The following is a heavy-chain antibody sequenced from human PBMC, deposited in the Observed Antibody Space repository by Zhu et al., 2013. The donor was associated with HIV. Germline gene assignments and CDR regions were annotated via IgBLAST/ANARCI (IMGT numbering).Heavy chain of an antibody. CDR1: GYTFTAYY. Sequence: QVQLVQSGAEVKKPGASVKVSCKSSGYTFTAYYLHWVRQAPGQGLEWMGWISAYNGNTNYAQKFQGRVTMTTDTSTSTGYMELRSLRSDDTAVYYCARDRSTGAHYYYMDVWAKGTTVTVSS. CDR3: ARDRSTGAHYYYMDV. J-gene: IGHJ6*03. V-gene: IGHV1-18*04. CDR2: ISAYNGNT. D-gene: IGHD2-2*01.